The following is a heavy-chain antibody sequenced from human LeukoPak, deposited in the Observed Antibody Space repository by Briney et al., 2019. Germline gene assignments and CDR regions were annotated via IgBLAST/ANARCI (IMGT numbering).Heavy chain of an antibody. V-gene: IGHV1-2*02. CDR2: INPNSGGT. CDR1: GYTFTGYY. J-gene: IGHJ4*02. D-gene: IGHD3-10*01. Sequence: GASVKVSCNAAGYTFTGYYMHWVRQAPGHGLEWMGWINPNSGGTNYAQKFQGRVTITRDTSISTAYMELSRLRSDDTAVYYCARLSLWFGELLGGVDYWGQGTLVTVSS. CDR3: ARLSLWFGELLGGVDY.